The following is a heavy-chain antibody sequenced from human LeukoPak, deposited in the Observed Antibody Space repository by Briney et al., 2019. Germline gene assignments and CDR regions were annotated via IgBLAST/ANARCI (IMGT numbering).Heavy chain of an antibody. D-gene: IGHD3-22*01. J-gene: IGHJ4*02. CDR3: ARHPTGYDSSGYYD. V-gene: IGHV1-18*01. CDR2: ISAYNGNT. Sequence: ASVKVSCKASGYTFTSYGISWVRQAPGQGLEWMGWISAYNGNTNYAQKLQGRVTMTTDTSTSTAYMELRSLRSDDTAVYYCARHPTGYDSSGYYDWGQGTLVTVSS. CDR1: GYTFTSYG.